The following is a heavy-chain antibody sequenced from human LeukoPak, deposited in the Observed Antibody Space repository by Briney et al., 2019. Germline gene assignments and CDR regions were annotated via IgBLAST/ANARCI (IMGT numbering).Heavy chain of an antibody. Sequence: GGSLRLSCAASGFTFSSYGMHWVRQAPGKGLEWVAVISYDGSNKYYADSVKGRFTISRDNSKNTLYLQMNSLRAEDMAVYYCAKRVSYYYGSGPTDYYYGMDVWGQGTTVTVSS. CDR2: ISYDGSNK. CDR1: GFTFSSYG. V-gene: IGHV3-30*18. J-gene: IGHJ6*02. D-gene: IGHD3-10*01. CDR3: AKRVSYYYGSGPTDYYYGMDV.